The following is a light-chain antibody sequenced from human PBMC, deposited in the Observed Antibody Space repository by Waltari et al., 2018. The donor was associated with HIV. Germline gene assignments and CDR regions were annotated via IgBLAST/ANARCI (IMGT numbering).Light chain of an antibody. CDR1: NSNIGSNT. Sequence: QSVLTQPPSASGTPGPRVTIPCSGSNSNIGSNTVNWYQQVPGMAPKLVIYGNNQRPPGVSDRFSGSKSGTSASLAISGLQSEDEADYYCAAWDDSLNGQGVFGTGTRVTVL. CDR2: GNN. CDR3: AAWDDSLNGQGV. V-gene: IGLV1-44*01. J-gene: IGLJ1*01.